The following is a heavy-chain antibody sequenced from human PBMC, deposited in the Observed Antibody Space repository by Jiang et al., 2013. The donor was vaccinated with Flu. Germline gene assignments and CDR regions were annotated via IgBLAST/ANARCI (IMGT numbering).Heavy chain of an antibody. CDR3: AKDHWGDGYNHEFDWFFDL. CDR2: VSYDGNNK. J-gene: IGHJ2*01. CDR1: GFTFSNYG. V-gene: IGHV3-30*18. D-gene: IGHD5-24*01. Sequence: QLLESGGGVVQPGKSLRLSCAASGFTFSNYGMHWVRQAPGKGLEWVAVVSYDGNNKYYVDSVKGRFAISRDNSKNTVSLQMNSLRAEDTAVYYCAKDHWGDGYNHEFDWFFDLWGRGTLVTVSS.